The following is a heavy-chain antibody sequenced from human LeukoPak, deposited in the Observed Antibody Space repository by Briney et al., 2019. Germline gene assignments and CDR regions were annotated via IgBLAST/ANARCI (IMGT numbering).Heavy chain of an antibody. CDR3: ARVLHKRNYDSTTYYGY. D-gene: IGHD3-22*01. CDR1: GFTFSDYY. Sequence: GGSLRLSCAASGFTFSDYYMSWIRQAPGKGLEWVSYISSSGSSVYYADSVKGRFTISRDNAKNSLYLQMNSLRAEDTAVYYCARVLHKRNYDSTTYYGYWGQGTLVTVSS. V-gene: IGHV3-11*04. J-gene: IGHJ4*02. CDR2: ISSSGSSV.